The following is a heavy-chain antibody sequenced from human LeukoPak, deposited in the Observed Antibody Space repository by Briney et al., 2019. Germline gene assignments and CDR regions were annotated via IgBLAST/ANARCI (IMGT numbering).Heavy chain of an antibody. D-gene: IGHD2-2*01. CDR1: GFTFSGYA. V-gene: IGHV3-30*04. CDR3: AKDKWTFCISSTCYGRIGNS. J-gene: IGHJ4*02. Sequence: GGSLRLSCAASGFTFSGYAMHWVRQAPGKGLEWVAVISYDGGNGYYRDSVKGRFTISRDNSKNTLYLQMNSLNADDTAIYYCAKDKWTFCISSTCYGRIGNSWGQGTPVTVSS. CDR2: ISYDGGNG.